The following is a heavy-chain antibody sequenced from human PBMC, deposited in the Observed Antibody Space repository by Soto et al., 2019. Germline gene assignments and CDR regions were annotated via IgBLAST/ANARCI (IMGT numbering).Heavy chain of an antibody. Sequence: ASVKVSCKASGYTFTGYYMHWVRQAPGQGLEWMGWINPNSGGTNYAQKFQGRVTMTRDTSISTAYMELSSLRSEDTAVYYCARDREDIVVVPAAIEYYYYYYGMDVWGQGTTVTVSS. CDR1: GYTFTGYY. V-gene: IGHV1-2*02. J-gene: IGHJ6*02. CDR2: INPNSGGT. D-gene: IGHD2-2*02. CDR3: ARDREDIVVVPAAIEYYYYYYGMDV.